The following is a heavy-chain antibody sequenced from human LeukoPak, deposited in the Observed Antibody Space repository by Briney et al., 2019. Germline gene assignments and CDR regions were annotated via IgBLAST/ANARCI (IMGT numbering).Heavy chain of an antibody. CDR1: GGSISSGDYY. V-gene: IGHV4-30-4*01. J-gene: IGHJ4*02. CDR3: ARRDGLGYCSGGSCYGLDY. CDR2: IYYSGTT. Sequence: SQTLSLTCTVSGGSISSGDYYWSWIRQPPGKGLEWIGYIYYSGTTYYNPSLKSRVTISVDTSKNQFSLKLSSVTAADTAVYYCARRDGLGYCSGGSCYGLDYWGQGTLVTVSS. D-gene: IGHD2-15*01.